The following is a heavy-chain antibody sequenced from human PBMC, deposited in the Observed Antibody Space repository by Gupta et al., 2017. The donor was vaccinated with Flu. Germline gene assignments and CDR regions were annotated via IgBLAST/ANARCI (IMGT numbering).Heavy chain of an antibody. CDR2: ISSGGGSR. V-gene: IGHV3-23*01. D-gene: IGHD6-13*01. CDR1: GFTFSSYA. J-gene: IGHJ6*02. Sequence: EVQLLESGGGLVQPGGSLRLSCAASGFTFSSYAMSWVRQAPGKGLEWVSSISSGGGSRYYADSVKGRFTISRDSSKNTLYLQMSSLRAEDTAIYYCAKDSLSSTWAHYYGLDVWGQGTSVTVSS. CDR3: AKDSLSSTWAHYYGLDV.